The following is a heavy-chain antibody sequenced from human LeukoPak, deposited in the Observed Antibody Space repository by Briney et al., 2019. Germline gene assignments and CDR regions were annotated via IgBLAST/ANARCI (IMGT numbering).Heavy chain of an antibody. J-gene: IGHJ6*03. Sequence: PGGSLRLSCAASGFTLSDYYMSWIRQAPGKGLEWVSYISDGDSTMFYADSVKGRFTISRDNAKNTVYLQMNSLRAEDTAVYYCTRRGAVAGLPGYMDVWGKGTTVTVSS. D-gene: IGHD6-19*01. V-gene: IGHV3-11*01. CDR3: TRRGAVAGLPGYMDV. CDR1: GFTLSDYY. CDR2: ISDGDSTM.